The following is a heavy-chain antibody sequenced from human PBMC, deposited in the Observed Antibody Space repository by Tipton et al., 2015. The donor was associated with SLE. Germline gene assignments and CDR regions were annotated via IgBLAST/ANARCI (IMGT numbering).Heavy chain of an antibody. J-gene: IGHJ4*02. Sequence: SLRLSCAASGFTFSSYAMSWVRQAPGKGLEWVSAISGSGGSTYYADSVKGRFTISRDNSKNTLYLQMNSLRAEDTAVYYCATLPYYDFWSGPGGAYFDYWGQGTLVTVSS. CDR1: GFTFSSYA. CDR3: ATLPYYDFWSGPGGAYFDY. V-gene: IGHV3-23*01. D-gene: IGHD3-3*01. CDR2: ISGSGGST.